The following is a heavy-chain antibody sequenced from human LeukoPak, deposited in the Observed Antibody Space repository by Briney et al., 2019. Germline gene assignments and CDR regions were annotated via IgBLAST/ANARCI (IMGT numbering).Heavy chain of an antibody. Sequence: PGGSLTLSCAASGFTFNSHGMNWVRQAPGKGLEWISYISSSGSTIYNADSVKGRFTISRDNARNSLYLQMNSLRAEDTAVYYCARSLYKIDSSGYYYYDYWGQGTLLSVSS. J-gene: IGHJ4*02. CDR3: ARSLYKIDSSGYYYYDY. CDR2: ISSSGSTI. CDR1: GFTFNSHG. V-gene: IGHV3-48*03. D-gene: IGHD3-22*01.